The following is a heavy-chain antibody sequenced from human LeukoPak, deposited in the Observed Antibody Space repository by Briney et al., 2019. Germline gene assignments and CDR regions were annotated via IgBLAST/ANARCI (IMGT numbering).Heavy chain of an antibody. CDR1: GGTFSSYA. V-gene: IGHV1-69*13. CDR3: ASQAEYCSSTSCPGGPFDY. J-gene: IGHJ4*02. CDR2: IITIFGTA. D-gene: IGHD2-2*01. Sequence: SVKVSCKASGGTFSSYAISWVRQAPGQGLGWMGGIITIFGTADYAQKFQGRVTITADESTSTAYMELSSLRSEDTAVYYCASQAEYCSSTSCPGGPFDYWGQGTLVTVSS.